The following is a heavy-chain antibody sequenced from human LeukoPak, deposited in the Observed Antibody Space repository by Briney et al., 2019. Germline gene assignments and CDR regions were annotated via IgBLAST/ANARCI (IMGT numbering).Heavy chain of an antibody. CDR1: GYTFTGYY. CDR2: INPNSGGT. V-gene: IGHV1-2*02. CDR3: ARDRPDSSYYYYMDV. J-gene: IGHJ6*03. Sequence: ASVKVSCKASGYTFTGYYMHWVRQAPGQGLEWMGWINPNSGGTNYAQKFQGRVTMTRDTSISTAYMELSRLRSDDTAVYYCARDRPDSSYYYYMDVWGKGTTVTVSS. D-gene: IGHD3-3*01.